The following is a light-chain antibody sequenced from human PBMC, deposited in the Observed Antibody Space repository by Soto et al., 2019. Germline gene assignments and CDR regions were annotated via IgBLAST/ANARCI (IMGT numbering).Light chain of an antibody. Sequence: EIVLTQSPGTLSLSPVERATLSCRASQSVGSKLAWYQQKPGQAPRLLIYGASTRATGIPARFSGSGSGTEFTLTISSLQSEDFAVYYCQQYNNRPPLTFGGGPRWIS. CDR1: QSVGSK. J-gene: IGKJ4*01. CDR3: QQYNNRPPLT. CDR2: GAS. V-gene: IGKV3-15*01.